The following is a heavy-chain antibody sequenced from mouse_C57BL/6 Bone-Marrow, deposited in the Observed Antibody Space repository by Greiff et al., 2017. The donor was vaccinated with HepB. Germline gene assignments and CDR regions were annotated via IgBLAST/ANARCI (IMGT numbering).Heavy chain of an antibody. CDR3: ARWRRDYPMDY. CDR2: IYPGSGNT. D-gene: IGHD2-4*01. V-gene: IGHV1-76*01. Sequence: VKLVESGAELVRPGASVKLSCKASGYTFTDYYINWVKQRPGQGLEWIARIYPGSGNTYYNEKFKGKATLTAEKSSSTAYMQLSSLTSEDSAVYFCARWRRDYPMDYWGQGTSVTVSS. CDR1: GYTFTDYY. J-gene: IGHJ4*01.